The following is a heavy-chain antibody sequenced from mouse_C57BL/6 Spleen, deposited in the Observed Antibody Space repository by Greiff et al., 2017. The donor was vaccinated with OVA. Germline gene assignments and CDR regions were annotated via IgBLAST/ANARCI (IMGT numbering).Heavy chain of an antibody. Sequence: QVHVKQSGAELARPGASVKMSCKASGYTFTSYTMHWVKQRPGQGLEWIGYINPSSGYTKYNQKFKDKATLTADKSSSTAYMQLSSLTSEDSAVYYCAREGDYDNSYFDYWGQGTTLTVSS. D-gene: IGHD2-4*01. CDR2: INPSSGYT. J-gene: IGHJ2*01. V-gene: IGHV1-4*01. CDR1: GYTFTSYT. CDR3: AREGDYDNSYFDY.